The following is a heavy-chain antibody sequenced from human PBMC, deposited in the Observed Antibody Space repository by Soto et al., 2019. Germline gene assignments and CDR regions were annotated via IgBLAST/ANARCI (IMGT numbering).Heavy chain of an antibody. J-gene: IGHJ6*02. Sequence: XSVKVACEASGYPLTSYAMHWVRQAPGQRLEWMGWINAGNGNTRYSQKFQGRVTITRDTSASTAYMELSSLRSEDTAVYYCASDGGSRGSLVYYYYGMDASGHGTTVTV. CDR3: ASDGGSRGSLVYYYYGMDA. V-gene: IGHV1-3*01. CDR2: INAGNGNT. CDR1: GYPLTSYA. D-gene: IGHD2-15*01.